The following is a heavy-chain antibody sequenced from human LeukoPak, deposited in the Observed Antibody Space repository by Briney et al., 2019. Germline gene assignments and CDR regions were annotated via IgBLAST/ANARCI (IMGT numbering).Heavy chain of an antibody. D-gene: IGHD2-2*01. CDR3: ARGIVVSPAAPYSWFDP. J-gene: IGHJ5*02. CDR1: GFSFSTYS. V-gene: IGHV3-48*01. Sequence: GGSLRLSCAASGFSFSTYSMNWVRQAPGKGLEWVSHISSSSSTIYYADSVKGRFTISRDNAKNSLYLQMNSLRAEDTAVYYCARGIVVSPAAPYSWFDPWGQGTLVTVSS. CDR2: ISSSSSTI.